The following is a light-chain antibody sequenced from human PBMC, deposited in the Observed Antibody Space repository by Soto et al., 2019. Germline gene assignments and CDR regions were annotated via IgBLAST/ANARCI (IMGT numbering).Light chain of an antibody. Sequence: QSVLTQPASVSGSPGQSITISCTGTSSDVGGYNSVSWYQQYPGKAPKLMIYDVSNRPSGVSNRFSGSKSGNTASLTISGLQAEDEADYYCSSYTSISRTLGVVFGGGTKLTVL. CDR1: SSDVGGYNS. CDR3: SSYTSISRTLGVV. V-gene: IGLV2-14*03. CDR2: DVS. J-gene: IGLJ2*01.